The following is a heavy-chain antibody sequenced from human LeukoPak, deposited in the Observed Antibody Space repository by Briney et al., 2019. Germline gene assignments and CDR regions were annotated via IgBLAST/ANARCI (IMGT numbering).Heavy chain of an antibody. CDR3: AKSGRQGYCSSTSCYGAFDI. CDR1: GFTFSSYA. D-gene: IGHD2-2*01. Sequence: GGSLRLSCAASGFTFSSYAMSWVRQAPGKGLEWVSAISGSGGSTYYADSVKGRFTISRDNSKNTLYLQMNSLRAEDTAVYYCAKSGRQGYCSSTSCYGAFDIWGQGTTVTVSS. J-gene: IGHJ3*02. CDR2: ISGSGGST. V-gene: IGHV3-23*01.